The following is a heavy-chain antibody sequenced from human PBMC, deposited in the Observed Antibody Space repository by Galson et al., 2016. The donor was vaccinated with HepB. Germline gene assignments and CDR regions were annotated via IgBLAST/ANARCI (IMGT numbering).Heavy chain of an antibody. CDR1: GYTLTELA. CDR2: FDPEDGEI. D-gene: IGHD6-19*01. V-gene: IGHV1-24*01. CDR3: ATPGYNSVWFFGY. J-gene: IGHJ4*02. Sequence: SCKVSGYTLTELAMQWVRQTPGKGLEWMGGFDPEDGEIIYAQRFQGRVTMIEDTSTDTAYMELSSLRSEDTAVYYCATPGYNSVWFFGYWGQGTLVTVSS.